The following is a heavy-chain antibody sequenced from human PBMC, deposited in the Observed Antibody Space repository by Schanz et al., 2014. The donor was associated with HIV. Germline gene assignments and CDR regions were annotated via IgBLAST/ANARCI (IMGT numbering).Heavy chain of an antibody. J-gene: IGHJ4*02. CDR1: GYSFTGYY. D-gene: IGHD2-15*01. CDR3: ARNQFQMLPFDS. Sequence: QVQLVQSGAEVEKPGASAKVSCRASGYSFTGYYIHWVRQAPGQGLEWMGWINPTTGKTYYTQKFRARVTMTRDTSINTASLEVNRLMSDDTAVYYCARNQFQMLPFDSWGQGTLVTVSS. V-gene: IGHV1-2*02. CDR2: INPTTGKT.